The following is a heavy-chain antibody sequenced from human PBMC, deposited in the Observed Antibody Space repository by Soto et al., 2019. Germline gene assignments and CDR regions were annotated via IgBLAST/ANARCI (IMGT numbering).Heavy chain of an antibody. J-gene: IGHJ4*02. CDR2: ISSTNII. CDR3: ARVYGDYVPIDY. CDR1: GFTFRSYS. Sequence: EVQLVESGGDLVQPGGSLRLSCASSGFTFRSYSMNWVRQAPGKGLEWISYISSTNIIHYADSVKGRFTISRDNARNSLYLQMNSLRDEDTAVYYCARVYGDYVPIDYWGQGSLVTVSS. D-gene: IGHD4-17*01. V-gene: IGHV3-48*02.